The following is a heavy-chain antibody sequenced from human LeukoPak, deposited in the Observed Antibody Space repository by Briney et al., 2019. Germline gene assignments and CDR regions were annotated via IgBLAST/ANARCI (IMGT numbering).Heavy chain of an antibody. Sequence: ASVKVSCKASGYTFTDYYIHWLRQAPGHGLEWMGWINSKSGDTNYAQKFHGRVTLTRDTSINTVYMEVNSLTSDDTAVYYCSRGDYWGQGTLVTVSS. CDR3: SRGDY. V-gene: IGHV1-2*02. CDR1: GYTFTDYY. CDR2: INSKSGDT. J-gene: IGHJ4*02.